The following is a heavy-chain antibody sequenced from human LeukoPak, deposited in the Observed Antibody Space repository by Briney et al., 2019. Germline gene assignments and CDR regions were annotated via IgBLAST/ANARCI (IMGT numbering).Heavy chain of an antibody. D-gene: IGHD5-24*01. Sequence: SETLSLTCTVSGGSISSYYWSWIRQPPGKGLEWIGHIYYSGSTNYNPSLKSRVTISVDRSKNQFSLRLTSVTAADTAVYYCARRSRDGYNSLFDYWGQGTRVTVSS. CDR3: ARRSRDGYNSLFDY. J-gene: IGHJ4*02. CDR1: GGSISSYY. V-gene: IGHV4-59*01. CDR2: IYYSGST.